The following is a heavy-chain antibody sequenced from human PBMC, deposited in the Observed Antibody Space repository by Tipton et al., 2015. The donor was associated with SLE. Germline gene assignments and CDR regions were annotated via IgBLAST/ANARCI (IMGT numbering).Heavy chain of an antibody. D-gene: IGHD3-10*01. CDR3: AKDAVFYGSGTGDAFDI. Sequence: SLRLSCAASGFTFSSYAMSWVRQAPGKGLEWVSAISGSGGNTYYADSVKGRFTISRDNSKNTLYLQMNSLRAEDTAVYYCAKDAVFYGSGTGDAFDIWGQGTMVTVSS. CDR2: ISGSGGNT. CDR1: GFTFSSYA. J-gene: IGHJ3*02. V-gene: IGHV3-23*01.